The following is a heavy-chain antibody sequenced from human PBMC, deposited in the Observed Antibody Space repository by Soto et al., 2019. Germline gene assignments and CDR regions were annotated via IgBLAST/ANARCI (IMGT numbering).Heavy chain of an antibody. J-gene: IGHJ3*02. CDR3: ARVIAVAAHDAFDS. CDR2: INPSGGST. Sequence: ASVKVSCKASGYTFTSYYMHWVRQAPGQGLEWMGIINPSGGSTSYAQKFQGRVTITRDTSTSTVYMELSSLRSKEKAVYYCARVIAVAAHDAFDSWGRRKMVTVS. D-gene: IGHD6-19*01. CDR1: GYTFTSYY. V-gene: IGHV1-46*01.